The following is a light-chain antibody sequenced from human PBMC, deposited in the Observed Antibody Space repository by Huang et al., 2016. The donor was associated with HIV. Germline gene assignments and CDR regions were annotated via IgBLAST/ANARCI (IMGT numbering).Light chain of an antibody. Sequence: EIVLTQSPATLSLSPGGRATLSCGASQTVNSDYLAWYQQRPGLAPRLVIYDASNRAAGIPDRFSASWSGTDFTLTISRLEPEDSAVYYCQQYGTSPRTFGQGTRVEIK. V-gene: IGKV3D-20*01. CDR2: DAS. J-gene: IGKJ1*01. CDR3: QQYGTSPRT. CDR1: QTVNSDY.